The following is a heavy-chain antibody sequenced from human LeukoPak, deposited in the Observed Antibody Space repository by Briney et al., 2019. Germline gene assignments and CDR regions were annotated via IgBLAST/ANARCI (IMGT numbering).Heavy chain of an antibody. Sequence: GSLRLSCAAFGFTFSSYGMHWVRQAPGKGLEWVAFIRYDGSNKYYADSVKGRFTISRDNSKNTLYLQMNSLRAEDTAVYYCASAYDFWSGYYLDYWGQGTLVTVSS. J-gene: IGHJ4*02. D-gene: IGHD3-3*01. V-gene: IGHV3-30*02. CDR3: ASAYDFWSGYYLDY. CDR2: IRYDGSNK. CDR1: GFTFSSYG.